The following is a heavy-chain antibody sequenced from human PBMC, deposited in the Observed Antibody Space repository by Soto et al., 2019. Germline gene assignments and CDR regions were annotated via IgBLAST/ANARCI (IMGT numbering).Heavy chain of an antibody. V-gene: IGHV4-59*01. Sequence: SETLCLTCTVSGGSISSYYWSWIRQPPGKGLEWIGYIYYSGSTNYNPSLKSRVTISVDTSKNQFSLKLSSVTAADTAVYYCARWQTGAAAGIVYWGQGPLVTVSS. D-gene: IGHD6-13*01. CDR2: IYYSGST. CDR3: ARWQTGAAAGIVY. J-gene: IGHJ4*02. CDR1: GGSISSYY.